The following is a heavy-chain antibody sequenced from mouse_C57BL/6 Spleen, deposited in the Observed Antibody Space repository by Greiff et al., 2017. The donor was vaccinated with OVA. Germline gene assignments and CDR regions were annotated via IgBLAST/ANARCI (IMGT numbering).Heavy chain of an antibody. Sequence: VQLQQPGAELVKPGASVKLSCKASGYTFTSYWMHWVKQRPGQGLEWIGMIHPNSGSTNYNEKFKSKATLTVDKSSSTAYMQLSSLTSEDSAVYYCARPPLTGTRYFDVWGTGTTVTVSS. CDR2: IHPNSGST. CDR1: GYTFTSYW. CDR3: ARPPLTGTRYFDV. D-gene: IGHD4-1*01. V-gene: IGHV1-64*01. J-gene: IGHJ1*03.